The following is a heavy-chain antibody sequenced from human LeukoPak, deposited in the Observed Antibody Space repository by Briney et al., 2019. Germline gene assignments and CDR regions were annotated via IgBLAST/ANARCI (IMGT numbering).Heavy chain of an antibody. D-gene: IGHD6-19*01. CDR2: MNPNSGNT. V-gene: IGHV1-8*03. CDR3: ARGLSSGWYDAFDI. CDR1: GYTFTSYD. Sequence: ASVKVSCKASGYTFTSYDINWVRQATGQGLEWMGWMNPNSGNTGYAQKFQGRVTITRNTSISTAYMELSSLRSEDTAVYYCARGLSSGWYDAFDIWGQGTMVTVSS. J-gene: IGHJ3*02.